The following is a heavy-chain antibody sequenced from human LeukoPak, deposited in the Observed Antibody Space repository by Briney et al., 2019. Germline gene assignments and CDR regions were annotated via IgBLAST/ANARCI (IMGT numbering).Heavy chain of an antibody. Sequence: DSMKGRFSISRDNAKNTLYLQMNSLRAEDTAVYYCARANVLLWFGELGSDWFDPWGQGTLVTVSS. J-gene: IGHJ5*02. CDR3: ARANVLLWFGELGSDWFDP. D-gene: IGHD3-10*01. V-gene: IGHV3-74*01.